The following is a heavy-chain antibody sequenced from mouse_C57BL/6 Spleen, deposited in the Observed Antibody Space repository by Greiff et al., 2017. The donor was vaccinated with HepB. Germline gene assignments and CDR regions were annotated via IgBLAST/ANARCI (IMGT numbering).Heavy chain of an antibody. CDR1: GYTFTSYW. J-gene: IGHJ2*01. CDR2: IDPSDSYT. Sequence: QVQLQQSGAELVKPGASVKLSCKASGYTFTSYWMQWVKQRPGQGLEWIGEIDPSDSYTNYNQKFKGKATLTVDTSSSTAYMQLSSLTSEDSAVYYCARREDYYFDYWGQGTTLTVSS. V-gene: IGHV1-50*01. CDR3: ARREDYYFDY.